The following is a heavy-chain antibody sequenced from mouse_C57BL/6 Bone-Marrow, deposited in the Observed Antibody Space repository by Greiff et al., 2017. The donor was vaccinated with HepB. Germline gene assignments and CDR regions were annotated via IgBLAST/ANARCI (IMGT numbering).Heavy chain of an antibody. D-gene: IGHD1-1*01. CDR3: TRSAHGSPWFAY. CDR2: IDPETGGT. V-gene: IGHV1-15*01. J-gene: IGHJ3*01. Sequence: VQLQESGAELVRPGASVTLSCKASGYTFTDYEMHWVKQTPVHGLEWIGAIDPETGGTAYNQKFKGKAILTADKSSSTAYMELRSLTSEDSAVYYCTRSAHGSPWFAYWGQGTLVTVSA. CDR1: GYTFTDYE.